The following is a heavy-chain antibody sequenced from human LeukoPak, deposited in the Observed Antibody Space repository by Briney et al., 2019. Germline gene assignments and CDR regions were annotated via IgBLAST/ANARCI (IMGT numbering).Heavy chain of an antibody. Sequence: SETLSLTCTVSGASISSYYWSWIRQPPGKGLEWIGSIYHSGSTYYNPSLKSRVTISVDTSKNQFSLKLSSVTAADTAVYYCARARIVVVIKHDAFDIWGQGTMVTVSS. J-gene: IGHJ3*02. D-gene: IGHD3-22*01. CDR3: ARARIVVVIKHDAFDI. CDR1: GASISSYY. V-gene: IGHV4-38-2*02. CDR2: IYHSGST.